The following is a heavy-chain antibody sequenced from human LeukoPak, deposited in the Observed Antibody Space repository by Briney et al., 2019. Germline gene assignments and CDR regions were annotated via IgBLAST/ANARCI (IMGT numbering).Heavy chain of an antibody. J-gene: IGHJ6*02. CDR1: GFTFSSYG. CDR3: AKRGYCSSTSCYGMDV. CDR2: ISYDGSNK. D-gene: IGHD2-2*01. V-gene: IGHV3-30*18. Sequence: PGGSLRLSCAASGFTFSSYGMQWVRQAPGKGLEWVAVISYDGSNKYYADSVKGRFTISRDNSKNTLYLQMNSLRAEDTAVYYCAKRGYCSSTSCYGMDVWGQGTTVTVSS.